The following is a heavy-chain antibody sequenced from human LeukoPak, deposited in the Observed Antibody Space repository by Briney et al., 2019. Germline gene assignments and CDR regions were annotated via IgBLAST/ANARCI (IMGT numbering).Heavy chain of an antibody. Sequence: ASVKVSCKTSEYTFTSYYMHWVRQAPGQGLEWMGIINPSGGRTSYAQKFQGRVTMTRDMSTSTVYVELSSLRSEDTAVYYCARGVNGWDTDYWGQGTLVTVSS. CDR2: INPSGGRT. D-gene: IGHD6-19*01. J-gene: IGHJ4*02. CDR1: EYTFTSYY. V-gene: IGHV1-46*01. CDR3: ARGVNGWDTDY.